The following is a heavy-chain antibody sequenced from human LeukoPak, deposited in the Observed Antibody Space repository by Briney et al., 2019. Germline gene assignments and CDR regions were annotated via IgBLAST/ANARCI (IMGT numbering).Heavy chain of an antibody. CDR1: GGSISSYY. D-gene: IGHD3-16*01. CDR3: ARDRGGDSHDAFDI. Sequence: PSETLSLTCTVSGGSISSYYWSWIRQPPGKGLEWIGYIYYSGSTNYNPSLKSRVTISVDTSKNQFSLKLSSVTAEDTAVYYCARDRGGDSHDAFDIWGQGTMVTVSP. J-gene: IGHJ3*02. CDR2: IYYSGST. V-gene: IGHV4-59*01.